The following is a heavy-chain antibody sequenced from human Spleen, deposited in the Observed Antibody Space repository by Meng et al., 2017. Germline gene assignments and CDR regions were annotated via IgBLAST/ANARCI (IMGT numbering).Heavy chain of an antibody. CDR3: VRSSGWVKTGFDP. D-gene: IGHD6-19*01. J-gene: IGHJ5*02. CDR2: IGHSGFT. Sequence: QPQLQESGPGLVKPSEALSLTCSVSGGSISTSGYYWGWIRQPPGKGLEWIGSIGHSGFTYYTPSLQSRVTVSIDTSRNQFSLWLTSVTAADTAVYYCVRSSGWVKTGFDPWGQGTLVTVSS. V-gene: IGHV4-39*01. CDR1: GGSISTSGYY.